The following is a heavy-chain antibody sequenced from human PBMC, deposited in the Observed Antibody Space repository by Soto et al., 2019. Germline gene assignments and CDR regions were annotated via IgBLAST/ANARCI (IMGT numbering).Heavy chain of an antibody. V-gene: IGHV5-51*01. D-gene: IGHD6-19*01. J-gene: IGHJ6*02. CDR3: ARSKRGAYSSGWYSLSGYYNYGIDV. CDR1: GYSFTSYW. Sequence: GESLKISCKGSGYSFTSYWIGWVRQMPGKGLESMGIIYPGDSDTRYSPSFQGQVTISADKSISTAYLQWTSLKASDTAMYYCARSKRGAYSSGWYSLSGYYNYGIDVWGQGTKVTVSS. CDR2: IYPGDSDT.